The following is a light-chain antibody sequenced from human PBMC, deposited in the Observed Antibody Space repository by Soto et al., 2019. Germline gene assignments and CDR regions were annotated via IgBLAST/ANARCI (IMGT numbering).Light chain of an antibody. V-gene: IGLV2-14*01. Sequence: QSVLAQPASVSGSPGQSITISCTGTSSDVGGYNYVSWYQQQSGKAPKLMIHEVSNRPSGVSNRFSGSKSSNTASLTISGLQAEDEADYYCRSYTSSRAYVFGIGTKVTVL. CDR3: RSYTSSRAYV. J-gene: IGLJ1*01. CDR2: EVS. CDR1: SSDVGGYNY.